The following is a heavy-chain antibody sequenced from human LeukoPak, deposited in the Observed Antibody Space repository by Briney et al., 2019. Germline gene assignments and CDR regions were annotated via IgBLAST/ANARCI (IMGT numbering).Heavy chain of an antibody. J-gene: IGHJ4*02. Sequence: SGGSLRLSCAASGFTFSSYWIHWVRQAPGKGLVWVSRINSDGSTTNYADSVKGRFTISRDNSKNPLYLQMNSLRAEDTAVYYCAKGVNYFVLEYWGQGTLVTISS. CDR2: INSDGSTT. D-gene: IGHD3-10*02. V-gene: IGHV3-74*01. CDR1: GFTFSSYW. CDR3: AKGVNYFVLEY.